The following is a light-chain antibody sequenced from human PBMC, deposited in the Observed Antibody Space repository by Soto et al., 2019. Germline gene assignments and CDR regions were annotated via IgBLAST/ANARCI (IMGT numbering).Light chain of an antibody. CDR2: KAS. CDR3: QHYDTYSQT. V-gene: IGKV1-5*03. Sequence: DIQMTQSPSTLSASVGDRVTITCRASQSISSWLAWYQQKPGKAPKLLIYKASALESGVPSRFSGSGSGTEFTLTISGLQPDDFATYYCQHYDTYSQTFGQGTKLEIK. CDR1: QSISSW. J-gene: IGKJ2*01.